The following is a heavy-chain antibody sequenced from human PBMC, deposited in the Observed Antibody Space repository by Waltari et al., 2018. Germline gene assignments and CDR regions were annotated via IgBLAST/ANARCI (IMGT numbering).Heavy chain of an antibody. D-gene: IGHD2-8*02. CDR3: ARTPRGTGGVGNWFDP. J-gene: IGHJ5*02. CDR2: ISPGDSDT. CDR1: GYSFTSYW. Sequence: EVQLVQSGAEVKKPGESLKISCKGSGYSFTSYWIGWVRQMPGKGLEWMGIISPGDSDTRYRPSFQGQVTISADQSISTAYLQWSSLKASDTAMYYCARTPRGTGGVGNWFDPWGQGTLVTVSS. V-gene: IGHV5-51*03.